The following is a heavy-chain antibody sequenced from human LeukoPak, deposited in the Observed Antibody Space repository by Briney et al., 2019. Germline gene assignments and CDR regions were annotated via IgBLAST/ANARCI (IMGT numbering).Heavy chain of an antibody. J-gene: IGHJ1*01. Sequence: ASVKVSCKASGYTFTDYYMHWVRQAPGEGLEWMGIINPSGGSTSYAQKFQGRVTMTRDMSTSTVHMELSSLRSEDTAVYYCARDGGTGEYFQHWGQGTLVTVSS. V-gene: IGHV1-46*01. D-gene: IGHD3-16*01. CDR3: ARDGGTGEYFQH. CDR2: INPSGGST. CDR1: GYTFTDYY.